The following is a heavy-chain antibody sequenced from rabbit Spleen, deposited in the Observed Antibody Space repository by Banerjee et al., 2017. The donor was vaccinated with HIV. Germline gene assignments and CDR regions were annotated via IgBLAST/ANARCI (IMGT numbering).Heavy chain of an antibody. CDR2: IYAGSSGST. D-gene: IGHD8-1*01. V-gene: IGHV1S45*01. J-gene: IGHJ4*01. Sequence: QEQLEESGGDLVKPGASLTLTCKASGFDFSSSYYMCWVRQAPGKGLEWIACIYAGSSGSTYYASWAKGRFTISRTSSTTVTLQMTSLTAADTATYFCARQPTTDITYYSLWGPGTLVTVS. CDR3: ARQPTTDITYYSL. CDR1: GFDFSSSYY.